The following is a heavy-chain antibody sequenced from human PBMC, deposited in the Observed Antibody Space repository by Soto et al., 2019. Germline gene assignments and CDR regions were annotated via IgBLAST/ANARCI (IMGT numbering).Heavy chain of an antibody. Sequence: EVQLVESGGGLVQPGGSLRLSCAASGFTVSSNYMNWVRQAPGKGLEWVSVIYRGGSTYYAESVKGRFTISRDNSKNTLYLQMNSMRAEDTAVYYCARGLYSGWHYFDYGGQGTLVTVSS. J-gene: IGHJ4*02. CDR3: ARGLYSGWHYFDY. CDR2: IYRGGST. CDR1: GFTVSSNY. V-gene: IGHV3-66*01. D-gene: IGHD5-12*01.